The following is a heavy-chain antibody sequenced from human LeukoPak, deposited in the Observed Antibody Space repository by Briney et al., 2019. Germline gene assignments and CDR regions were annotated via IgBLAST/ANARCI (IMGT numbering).Heavy chain of an antibody. CDR3: ARGYSGSYYDY. CDR1: GGSISSYY. V-gene: IGHV4-59*01. J-gene: IGHJ4*02. Sequence: SETLSLTCTVSGGSISSYYWSWIRQPPGKGLEWIGYIYYSGSTNYNPSLKSRVTISVDTSKNQFPLKLSSVTAADTAVYYCARGYSGSYYDYWGQGTLVTVSS. D-gene: IGHD1-26*01. CDR2: IYYSGST.